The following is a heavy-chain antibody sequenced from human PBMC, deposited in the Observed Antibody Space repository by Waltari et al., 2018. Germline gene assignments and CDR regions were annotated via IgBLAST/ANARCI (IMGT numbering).Heavy chain of an antibody. CDR2: IYNSGPT. Sequence: QLQESGPGLVKPSETVSLTCSVSGDAIMRNNYHWGWIRQSPGKGREWSGSIYNSGPTYYNPSLKGRVFISGDASRNEFSLRLTTVTAADTAVYYCARASTAIFGVVITGYNIWGQGTMVTVSS. CDR3: ARASTAIFGVVITGYNI. D-gene: IGHD3-3*01. CDR1: GDAIMRNNYH. V-gene: IGHV4-39*07. J-gene: IGHJ3*02.